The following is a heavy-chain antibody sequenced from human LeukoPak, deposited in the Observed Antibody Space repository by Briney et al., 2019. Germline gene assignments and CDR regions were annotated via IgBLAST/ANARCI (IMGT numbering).Heavy chain of an antibody. J-gene: IGHJ4*02. CDR1: GFTFSDYY. D-gene: IGHD3-10*01. Sequence: GGSLRLSCAASGFTFSDYYMSWIRQAPGKGLEWVSYISSSGSTIYYADSVKGRFTISRDNSKNTLYLQMNSLRAEDTAVYYCAKSHHSIWFGELYYFDYWGQGTLVTVSS. CDR2: ISSSGSTI. V-gene: IGHV3-11*01. CDR3: AKSHHSIWFGELYYFDY.